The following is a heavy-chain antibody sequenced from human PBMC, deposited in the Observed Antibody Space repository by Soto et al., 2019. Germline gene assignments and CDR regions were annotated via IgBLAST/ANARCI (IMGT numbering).Heavy chain of an antibody. CDR1: GGSISSYY. D-gene: IGHD3-10*01. J-gene: IGHJ4*01. CDR2: IYYSGST. CDR3: ARRLVRGVIDY. V-gene: IGHV4-59*08. Sequence: SETLSLTCTVSGGSISSYYWSWIRQPPGKGLEWIGYIYYSGSTNYNPSLKSRVTISVDTSKNQFSLKLSSVTAADTAVYYCARRLVRGVIDYWGHGTLVT.